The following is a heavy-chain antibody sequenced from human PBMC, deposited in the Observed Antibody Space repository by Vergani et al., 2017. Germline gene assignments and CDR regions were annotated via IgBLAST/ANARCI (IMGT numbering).Heavy chain of an antibody. CDR2: LTASGSGI. V-gene: IGHV3-23*01. CDR3: AREYPGITMIVVADAFDI. D-gene: IGHD3-22*01. J-gene: IGHJ3*02. CDR1: GFAFSRYA. Sequence: EVQLLESGGRLVQPGGSLRLSCVASGFAFSRYAMSWVRQAPGKGLEWVSGLTASGSGISYADSVRGRFTISRDNSKNTVFLQMNSLRIEDTAVYYCAREYPGITMIVVADAFDIWGQGTMVTVSS.